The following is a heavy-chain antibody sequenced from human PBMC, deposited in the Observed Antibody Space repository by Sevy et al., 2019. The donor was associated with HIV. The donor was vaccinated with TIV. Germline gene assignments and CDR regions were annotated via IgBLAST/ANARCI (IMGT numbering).Heavy chain of an antibody. Sequence: GGSLRLSCKTSGFNFNNYAMSWVRQAPGKGLEWVSAISGSGGSTYYADSVKGRFTISRDNSKNTLYLQMNSLRAEDTAVYYCAKVDSSGYYSVSGFDYWGQGTLVTVSS. CDR3: AKVDSSGYYSVSGFDY. J-gene: IGHJ4*02. CDR1: GFNFNNYA. CDR2: ISGSGGST. V-gene: IGHV3-23*01. D-gene: IGHD3-22*01.